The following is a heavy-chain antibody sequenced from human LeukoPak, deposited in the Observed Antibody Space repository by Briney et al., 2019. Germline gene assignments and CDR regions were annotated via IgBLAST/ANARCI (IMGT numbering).Heavy chain of an antibody. D-gene: IGHD3-16*01. V-gene: IGHV3-23*01. CDR1: GSTFDNYA. CDR3: AKDRWKITIGDALGF. CDR2: IGISAGMT. Sequence: PGGSLRLSCVASGSTFDNYAMRWVRPAPGKGLEWVSTIGISAGMTYYADAVQGRFTISRDNSKKTVILQMNRLRVEDTAGYHCAKDRWKITIGDALGFWGQGTMVAVSS. J-gene: IGHJ3*01.